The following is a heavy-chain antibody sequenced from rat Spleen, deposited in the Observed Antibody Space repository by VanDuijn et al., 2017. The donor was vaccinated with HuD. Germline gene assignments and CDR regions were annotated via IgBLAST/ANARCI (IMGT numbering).Heavy chain of an antibody. V-gene: IGHV5-25*01. Sequence: EVQLVESDGGLVQPGRSLKLSCAASGFTFSDYYMAWVRQAPTKGLEWVASISTGGGNTYYRDSVKGRFTISRDNAKSTLYLQMDSLRSEDTATYYCARHESGEYWYYFDYWGQGVMVTVSS. D-gene: IGHD4-2*01. CDR3: ARHESGEYWYYFDY. CDR1: GFTFSDYY. J-gene: IGHJ2*01. CDR2: ISTGGGNT.